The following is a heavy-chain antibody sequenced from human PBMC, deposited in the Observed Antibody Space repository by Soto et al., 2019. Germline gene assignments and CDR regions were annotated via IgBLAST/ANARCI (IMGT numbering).Heavy chain of an antibody. CDR3: ARSPLATVTTPPVYFQH. J-gene: IGHJ1*01. CDR1: GGSISSHY. V-gene: IGHV4-59*11. Sequence: SQTLSLTCTVSGGSISSHYWSWIRQPPGQGLEWIGYIYYSGSTYYNPSLKSRVTISVDTSKNQFSLKLSSVTAADTAVYYCARSPLATVTTPPVYFQHCGQGTLVTVSS. D-gene: IGHD4-17*01. CDR2: IYYSGST.